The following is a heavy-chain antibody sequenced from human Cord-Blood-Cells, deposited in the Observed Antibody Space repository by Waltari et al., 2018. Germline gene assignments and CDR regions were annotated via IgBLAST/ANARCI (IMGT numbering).Heavy chain of an antibody. Sequence: QVQLQQWGAGLLKPSETLSLTCAVYGGSFSGYYWSWIRQPPGKGLAWIGESNHSGSTTYDPSLKSRVTISVDTSKNQFYLKLSSVTAADTAVYYCARGRTVTNRYFDYWGQGTLVTVSS. CDR3: ARGRTVTNRYFDY. CDR2: SNHSGST. D-gene: IGHD4-17*01. V-gene: IGHV4-34*01. J-gene: IGHJ4*02. CDR1: GGSFSGYY.